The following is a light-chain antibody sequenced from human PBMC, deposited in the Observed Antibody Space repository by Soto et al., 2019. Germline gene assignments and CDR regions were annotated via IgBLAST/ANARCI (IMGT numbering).Light chain of an antibody. CDR1: QSVGSY. J-gene: IGKJ1*01. CDR3: QHYGGPPPWT. Sequence: ENVLTQSPGTLSLSPGERATLSCRASQSVGSYLGWYQKKPGQAPRLLIYGASNRATGIPDRFSGSGSGTDFTLTISRLEPEDFAVYYCQHYGGPPPWTFGQETKVEIK. CDR2: GAS. V-gene: IGKV3-20*01.